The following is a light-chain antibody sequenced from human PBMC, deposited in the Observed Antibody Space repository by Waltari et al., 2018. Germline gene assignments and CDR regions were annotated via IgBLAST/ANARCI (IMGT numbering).Light chain of an antibody. CDR2: DDS. Sequence: SYVLTQPPSVSVAPGKTARITCGGNNIGSKSVHWYQQKPGQAPVLVVYDDSDRPSGIPGRFAGANSGNMATLTISRVEAGEEADYYCQVWDSSSDHLVFGGGTKLTVL. J-gene: IGLJ2*01. CDR3: QVWDSSSDHLV. V-gene: IGLV3-21*03. CDR1: NIGSKS.